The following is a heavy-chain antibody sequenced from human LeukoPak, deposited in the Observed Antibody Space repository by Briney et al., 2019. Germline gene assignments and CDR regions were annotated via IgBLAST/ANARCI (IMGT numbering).Heavy chain of an antibody. J-gene: IGHJ4*02. D-gene: IGHD3-9*01. CDR2: IYYSGST. V-gene: IGHV4-39*07. CDR1: GGSISSSSYY. Sequence: SETLSLTCTVSGGSISSSSYYWGWIRQPPGKGLEWIGSIYYSGSTYYNPSLKSRVTISVDTSKNQFSLKLSSVTAADTAVYYCARVCFDWLLYSHFDYWGQGTLVTVSS. CDR3: ARVCFDWLLYSHFDY.